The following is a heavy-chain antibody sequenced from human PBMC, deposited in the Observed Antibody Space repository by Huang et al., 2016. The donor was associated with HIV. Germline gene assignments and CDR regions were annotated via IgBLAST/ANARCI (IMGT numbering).Heavy chain of an antibody. CDR2: IIPIFGTS. Sequence: QVQLVQSGAEVKKPGSSVKVSCKASGYPFSSYAISWGRQSPGQGLEWMGGIIPIFGTSNYEQKVKGRVTITADESMSTAYMEVSSRRSEDTAVYYCARASYDSSAYYYFDYWGQGTLVTVSS. CDR3: ARASYDSSAYYYFDY. D-gene: IGHD3-22*01. V-gene: IGHV1-69*01. J-gene: IGHJ4*02. CDR1: GYPFSSYA.